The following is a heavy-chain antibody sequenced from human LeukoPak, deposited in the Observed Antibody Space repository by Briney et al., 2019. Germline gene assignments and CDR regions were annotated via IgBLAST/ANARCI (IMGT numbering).Heavy chain of an antibody. CDR1: GYTFTTYW. CDR2: INPGDSDT. J-gene: IGHJ3*02. CDR3: ARDWKDPAAFDI. D-gene: IGHD1-1*01. V-gene: IGHV5-51*01. Sequence: GESLKISCKASGYTFTTYWIGWVRPMPGKGREWMAIINPGDSDTRYSPPFQGQVTISADKSISTAYLQWSSLKASDTAMYFCARDWKDPAAFDIWGQGTMVTVSS.